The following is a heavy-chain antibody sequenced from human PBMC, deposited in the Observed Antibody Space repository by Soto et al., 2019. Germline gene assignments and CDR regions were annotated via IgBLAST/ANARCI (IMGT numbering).Heavy chain of an antibody. CDR2: INQDGSER. Sequence: EVQLVESGGGLVQPGGSLRLPCAASGFTFSTYWMTWVRQPPGKGLEWVASINQDGSERYYVYSVRGRLTTSRDNAKNSLYLQMNSLRAEDTAVYYCVCGGNFFVYWGQGTLVTVSP. J-gene: IGHJ4*02. D-gene: IGHD3-16*01. V-gene: IGHV3-7*01. CDR3: VCGGNFFVY. CDR1: GFTFSTYW.